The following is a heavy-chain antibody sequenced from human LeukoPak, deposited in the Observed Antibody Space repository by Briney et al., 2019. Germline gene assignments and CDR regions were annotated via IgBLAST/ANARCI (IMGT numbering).Heavy chain of an antibody. CDR2: IRSKANSYAT. D-gene: IGHD3-16*01. CDR1: GFTFSGSA. V-gene: IGHV3-73*01. CDR3: TKATKGDGFDP. Sequence: GGSLKLSCAASGFTFSGSAMHWVRQASGKGLEWVVRIRSKANSYATAYAASVKGRFTIYRDDSKNTAYLQMNSLKTEDTAVYYCTKATKGDGFDPWGQGTLVTVSS. J-gene: IGHJ5*02.